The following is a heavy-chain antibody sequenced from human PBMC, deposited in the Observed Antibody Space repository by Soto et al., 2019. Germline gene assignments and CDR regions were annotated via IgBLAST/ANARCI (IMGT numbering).Heavy chain of an antibody. CDR3: ARDPRSITIFGVVIGGDAFDI. CDR1: GFTFSSYE. Sequence: GSLRLSCAASGFTFSSYEMNWVRQAPGKGLEWVSYISSSGSTIYYADSVKGRFTISRDNAKNSLYLQMNSLRAEDTAVYYCARDPRSITIFGVVIGGDAFDIWGQGTMVTVSS. J-gene: IGHJ3*02. CDR2: ISSSGSTI. D-gene: IGHD3-3*01. V-gene: IGHV3-48*03.